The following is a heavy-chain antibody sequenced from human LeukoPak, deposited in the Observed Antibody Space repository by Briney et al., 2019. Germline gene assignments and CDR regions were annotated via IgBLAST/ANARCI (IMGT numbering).Heavy chain of an antibody. CDR1: GFTFSTYW. Sequence: PGGSLRLSCAASGFTFSTYWIHWVRQAPGKGLVWVSRINTDGSTTNYADSVKGRFTISRDNAKNTLYLQMNSLRAEDTAVYYCARGVSGARYFDDWGQGTLVTVSS. D-gene: IGHD3-16*02. V-gene: IGHV3-74*01. CDR3: ARGVSGARYFDD. J-gene: IGHJ4*02. CDR2: INTDGSTT.